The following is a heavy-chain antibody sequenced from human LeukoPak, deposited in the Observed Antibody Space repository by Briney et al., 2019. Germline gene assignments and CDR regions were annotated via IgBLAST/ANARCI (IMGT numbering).Heavy chain of an antibody. CDR1: GFTFSSYG. CDR3: AKDPTQYYSGSGSSSWFDP. CDR2: TRYDGSNE. J-gene: IGHJ5*02. V-gene: IGHV3-30*02. Sequence: PGGSLRLSCAASGFTFSSYGMHWVRQAPGKGLEWVAFTRYDGSNEYYAESVKGRFTISRDNSKNTMYLQMNSLRAEDTAVYYCAKDPTQYYSGSGSSSWFDPWGQGTLVTVSS. D-gene: IGHD3-10*01.